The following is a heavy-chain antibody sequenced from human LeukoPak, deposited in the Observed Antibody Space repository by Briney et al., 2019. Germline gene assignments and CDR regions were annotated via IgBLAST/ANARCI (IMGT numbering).Heavy chain of an antibody. CDR1: GFTFSNYW. V-gene: IGHV3-7*01. J-gene: IGHJ6*02. D-gene: IGHD3-10*01. Sequence: PGESLRLSCAASGFTFSNYWMGWVRQAPGKGLEWVAKINQGGSENYYVDSVRGRFTISRDNAKNSLYLQMNSLRAEDTAVYYCARDPRGYGSGSYYYYYYYGMDVWGQGTTVTVSS. CDR3: ARDPRGYGSGSYYYYYYYGMDV. CDR2: INQGGSEN.